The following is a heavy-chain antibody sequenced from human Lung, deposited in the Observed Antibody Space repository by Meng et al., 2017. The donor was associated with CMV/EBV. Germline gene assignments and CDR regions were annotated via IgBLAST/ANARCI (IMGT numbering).Heavy chain of an antibody. D-gene: IGHD2/OR15-2a*01. Sequence: GESXKISCAASGFTFSTYSMNWVRQAPGKGLEWVSSISSSGTYIYHIDSVKGRFTISRDNAQNSLYLQMNSLRAEDTAVYYCARDVSPRSSAYFGIYYFYALHVXGQGXTVTVSS. CDR3: ARDVSPRSSAYFGIYYFYALHV. V-gene: IGHV3-21*01. CDR1: GFTFSTYS. J-gene: IGHJ6*02. CDR2: ISSSGTYI.